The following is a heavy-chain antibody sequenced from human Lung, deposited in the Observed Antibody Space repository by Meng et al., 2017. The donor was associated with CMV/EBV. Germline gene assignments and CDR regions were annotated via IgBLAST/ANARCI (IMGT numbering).Heavy chain of an antibody. CDR1: GFIFSKLW. J-gene: IGHJ4*02. D-gene: IGHD4-23*01. CDR2: IKSKFDGETT. V-gene: IGHV3-15*01. CDR3: TTDRPRSGGKTHDY. Sequence: EVQLVESGGGLVKHGGARRLCCTGFVPGFIFSKLWINWVRQAPGKGLEWVGRIKSKFDGETTDYAAPVKGRFTISRDDSRNTLYLYMNSLKTEDTAVYYCTTDRPRSGGKTHDYWGQGTLGTVSS.